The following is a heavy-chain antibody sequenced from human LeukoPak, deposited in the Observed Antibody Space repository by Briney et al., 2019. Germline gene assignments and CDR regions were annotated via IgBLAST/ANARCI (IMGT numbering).Heavy chain of an antibody. J-gene: IGHJ6*03. CDR3: ARDQQQGDHYSFYYMDF. D-gene: IGHD1/OR15-1a*01. V-gene: IGHV1-18*01. CDR2: ISPHKGNT. Sequence: GASVKVSCKGSGYSFSNHGIIWVRQAPGQGLEWIGWISPHKGNTNYQQRLQGRLIMTTDASTSTAYMELRDLRSDDTAIYYCARDQQQGDHYSFYYMDFWGEGTTVIVSS. CDR1: GYSFSNHG.